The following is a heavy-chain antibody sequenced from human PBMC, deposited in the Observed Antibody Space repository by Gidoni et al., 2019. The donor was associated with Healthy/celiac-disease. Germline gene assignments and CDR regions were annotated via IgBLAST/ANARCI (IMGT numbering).Heavy chain of an antibody. J-gene: IGHJ4*02. CDR3: AHTLNCGGDCPFDY. V-gene: IGHV2-5*01. D-gene: IGHD2-21*02. CDR2: IYWNDDK. CDR1: GFSLSTSGVG. Sequence: QITLKESGPTLVKPTQTLTLTCTFSGFSLSTSGVGVGWIRQPPGKALEWLALIYWNDDKRYSPSLKSRLTITKDTSKNQVVLTMTNMDPVDTATYYCAHTLNCGGDCPFDYWGQGTLVTVSS.